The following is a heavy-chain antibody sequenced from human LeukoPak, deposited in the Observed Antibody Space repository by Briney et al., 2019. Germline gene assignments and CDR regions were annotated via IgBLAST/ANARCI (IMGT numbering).Heavy chain of an antibody. CDR1: GGSIHSY. Sequence: QPSETLSLTCTVSGGSIHSYWSWIRQPAGKGLEWIGRISGSGTITYNPALQSRLTISIDTSKNQFSLKLMSVTAADTAVYYCARYYYDSTNTNWFDPWGQGTLVTVSS. CDR3: ARYYYDSTNTNWFDP. V-gene: IGHV4-4*07. CDR2: ISGSGTI. D-gene: IGHD3-22*01. J-gene: IGHJ5*02.